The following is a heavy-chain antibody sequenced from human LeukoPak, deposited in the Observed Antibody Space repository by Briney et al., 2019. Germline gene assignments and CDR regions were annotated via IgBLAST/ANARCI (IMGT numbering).Heavy chain of an antibody. CDR1: GGSISSSSYY. CDR2: VYYSGST. CDR3: ARAKGSGSYYRIKYYFDY. V-gene: IGHV4-39*07. Sequence: SETLSLTCTVSGGSISSSSYYWGWIRQPPGKGLEWIGSVYYSGSTYYNPSLKSRVTISVDTSKNQFSLKLSSVTAADTAVYYCARAKGSGSYYRIKYYFDYWGQGTLVTVSS. D-gene: IGHD3-10*01. J-gene: IGHJ4*02.